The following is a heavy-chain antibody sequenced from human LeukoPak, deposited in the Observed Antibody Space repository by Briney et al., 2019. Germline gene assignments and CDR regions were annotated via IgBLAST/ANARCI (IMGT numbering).Heavy chain of an antibody. CDR2: IYSGGST. J-gene: IGHJ6*03. V-gene: IGHV3-66*01. CDR1: GFTVSSNY. CDR3: AREPVAAAPPNYYYYMDV. Sequence: GGCLRLSCAASGFTVSSNYMSWVRQAPGKGLEWVSVIYSGGSTYYADSVKGRFTISRDNSKNTLYLQMNSLRAEDTAVYYCAREPVAAAPPNYYYYMDVWGKGTTVTISS. D-gene: IGHD6-13*01.